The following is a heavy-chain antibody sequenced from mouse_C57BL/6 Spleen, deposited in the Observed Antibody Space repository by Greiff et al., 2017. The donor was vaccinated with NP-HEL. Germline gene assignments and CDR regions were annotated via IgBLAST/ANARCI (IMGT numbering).Heavy chain of an antibody. CDR1: GYAFSSYW. V-gene: IGHV1-80*01. Sequence: VQLQQSGAELVKPGASVKISCKASGYAFSSYWMNWVKQRPGKGLEWIGQIYPGDGDTNYNGKFKGKATLTGDKSSSTAYMQLRSLTSEDSAVYFCARKDGNYHWYFDVWGTGTTVTVSS. CDR3: ARKDGNYHWYFDV. CDR2: IYPGDGDT. D-gene: IGHD2-1*01. J-gene: IGHJ1*03.